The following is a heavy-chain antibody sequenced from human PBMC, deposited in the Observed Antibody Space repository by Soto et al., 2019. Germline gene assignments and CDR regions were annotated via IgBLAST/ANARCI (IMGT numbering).Heavy chain of an antibody. CDR1: GYTFKNYD. CDR2: LNPNSGNT. CDR3: VRGHNYYYSSGYYGD. V-gene: IGHV1-8*01. J-gene: IGHJ4*02. Sequence: QVQLVQSGAEVKMPGASVKVSCKASGYTFKNYDINWVRQAAGQRLEWMGWLNPNSGNTGYAQKFQGRVTMTRSNSESTAYMELTSLRSEDTAVYYCVRGHNYYYSSGYYGDWGQGTLVTVSS. D-gene: IGHD3-22*01.